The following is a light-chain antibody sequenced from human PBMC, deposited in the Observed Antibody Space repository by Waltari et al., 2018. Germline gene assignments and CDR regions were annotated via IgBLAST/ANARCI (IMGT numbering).Light chain of an antibody. CDR2: QDA. J-gene: IGLJ2*01. CDR3: QAWDNTAVV. CDR1: ALGDYS. Sequence: SYELVQPPSLSVFPGQTASITCSGHALGDYSVSWYQQRPGRPPVLLIYQDAKRPSGIPERFSGSNSGNTATLTISGTQPIDDSDYYCQAWDNTAVVFGGGTRLTVL. V-gene: IGLV3-1*01.